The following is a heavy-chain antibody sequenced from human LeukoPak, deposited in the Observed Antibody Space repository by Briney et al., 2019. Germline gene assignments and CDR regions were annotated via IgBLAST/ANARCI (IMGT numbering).Heavy chain of an antibody. Sequence: SETLSLTCTVPGGSISSYYWSWIRHPPGKRREWIGYIYYSGRTNYNPSLKSRVTISVDTSKNQFSLKLSSVTAADTAVYYCARSGGQMAVAGTNYFDYWGQRTLVTVSS. J-gene: IGHJ4*02. CDR3: ARSGGQMAVAGTNYFDY. CDR2: IYYSGRT. D-gene: IGHD6-19*01. CDR1: GGSISSYY. V-gene: IGHV4-59*01.